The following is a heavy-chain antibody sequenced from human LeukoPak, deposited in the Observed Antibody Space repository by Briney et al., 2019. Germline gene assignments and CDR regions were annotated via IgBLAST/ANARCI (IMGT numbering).Heavy chain of an antibody. Sequence: GGSLRLPCAASGFTFSSYSMNWVRQAPGKGLEWVSYISSSSSTIYYADSVKGRFTISRDNAKNSLYLQMNSLRAEDTAVYYCARDGMVVAARTLDYWGQGTLVTVSS. J-gene: IGHJ4*02. CDR1: GFTFSSYS. CDR3: ARDGMVVAARTLDY. D-gene: IGHD2-15*01. V-gene: IGHV3-48*01. CDR2: ISSSSSTI.